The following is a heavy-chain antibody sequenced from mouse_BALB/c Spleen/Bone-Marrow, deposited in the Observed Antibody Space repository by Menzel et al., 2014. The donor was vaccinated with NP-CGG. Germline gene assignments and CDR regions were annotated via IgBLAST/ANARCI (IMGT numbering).Heavy chain of an antibody. J-gene: IGHJ3*01. Sequence: EVQLVESGAEFVKPGASVKLSCTASGFNIKDTYMHWVKRRPEQGLEWIGRIDPANDNTKYDPKFQGKATITADISSNTAYLQLSSLTSEDTAVYYCARADGYYAWFAYWGQGTLVTVSA. CDR2: IDPANDNT. CDR3: ARADGYYAWFAY. D-gene: IGHD2-3*01. V-gene: IGHV14-3*02. CDR1: GFNIKDTY.